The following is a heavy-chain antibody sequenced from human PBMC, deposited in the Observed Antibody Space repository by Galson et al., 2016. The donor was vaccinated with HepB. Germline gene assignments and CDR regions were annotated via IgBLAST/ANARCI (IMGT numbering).Heavy chain of an antibody. Sequence: SETLSLTCTVSGVSVSSGSYSWSWIRQPPGKGLEWIGYMYYTGSPSYNPSLKSRVTISLDTSNNQFSLRLTSLSAADTAVYFCAREGCSGGSCYHDHWGQGTLVTVSS. CDR1: GVSVSSGSYS. D-gene: IGHD2-15*01. CDR3: AREGCSGGSCYHDH. V-gene: IGHV4-61*01. J-gene: IGHJ4*02. CDR2: MYYTGSP.